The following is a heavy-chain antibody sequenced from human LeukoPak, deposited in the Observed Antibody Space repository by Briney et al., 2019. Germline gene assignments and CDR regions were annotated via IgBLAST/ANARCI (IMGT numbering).Heavy chain of an antibody. J-gene: IGHJ5*02. CDR3: ATLYGEGWFDP. V-gene: IGHV3-30*02. Sequence: GGSLRLSCAASGFTFSSHGMHWVRQAPGKGLEWVAVIWYDGSNKYYADSVKGRFTISRDNSKNTLYLQMNSLRAEDTAVYYCATLYGEGWFDPWGQGTLVTVSS. CDR1: GFTFSSHG. CDR2: IWYDGSNK. D-gene: IGHD7-27*01.